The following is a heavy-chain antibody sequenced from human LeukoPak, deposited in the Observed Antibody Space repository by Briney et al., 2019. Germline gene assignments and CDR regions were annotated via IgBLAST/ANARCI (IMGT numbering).Heavy chain of an antibody. D-gene: IGHD1-26*01. J-gene: IGHJ4*02. V-gene: IGHV4-30-2*01. CDR1: GGSFSGYY. Sequence: PSETLSLTCAVYGGSFSGYYWSWIRQPPGKGLEWIGYIYHSGSTYYNPSLKSRVTISVDRSKNQFSLKLSSVTAADTAVYYCARVGVSGSYLFDYWGQGTLVAVSS. CDR3: ARVGVSGSYLFDY. CDR2: IYHSGST.